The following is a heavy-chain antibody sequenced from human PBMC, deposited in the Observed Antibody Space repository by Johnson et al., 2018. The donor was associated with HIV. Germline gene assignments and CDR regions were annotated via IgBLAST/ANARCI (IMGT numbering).Heavy chain of an antibody. D-gene: IGHD1-26*01. Sequence: QVQLVESGGGLVQPGRSLRLSCEASGFTFSSYGMHWVRQAPGKGLEWVAVISYDGGNKYYADSVKGRFTISRDNSKNTLYLQMNSLRAEDTAVYYCAKWSIVGATFSDAFDIWGQGTMVTVSS. CDR1: GFTFSSYG. V-gene: IGHV3-30*18. CDR2: ISYDGGNK. J-gene: IGHJ3*02. CDR3: AKWSIVGATFSDAFDI.